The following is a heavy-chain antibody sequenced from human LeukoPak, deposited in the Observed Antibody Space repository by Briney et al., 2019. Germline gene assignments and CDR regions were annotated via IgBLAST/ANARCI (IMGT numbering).Heavy chain of an antibody. CDR2: IRSSSNTI. CDR1: GFTFSIYS. J-gene: IGHJ4*02. V-gene: IGHV3-48*04. CDR3: ARVKGAYSFDY. D-gene: IGHD2-21*01. Sequence: GGSLRLSCAASGFTFSIYSMNWVRQAPGKGLEWVSYIRSSSNTIYYADSVKGRFTISIDNAKNSLYLQMNSLRAEDTAVYYCARVKGAYSFDYSGQGTLVTVSS.